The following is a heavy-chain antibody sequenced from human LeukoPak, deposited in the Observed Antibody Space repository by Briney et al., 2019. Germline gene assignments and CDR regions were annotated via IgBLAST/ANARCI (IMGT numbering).Heavy chain of an antibody. D-gene: IGHD3-22*01. CDR1: GFTFSSYA. Sequence: GGSLRLSCAASGFTFSSYAMGWVRQAPGKGLEWVSGISGSGGSTYYADSVKGQFTISRDNSKNTLYLQMNNLRAEDTALYYCAKGRYHSSGPANTFDYWGQGTLVTVSS. CDR3: AKGRYHSSGPANTFDY. J-gene: IGHJ4*02. CDR2: ISGSGGST. V-gene: IGHV3-23*01.